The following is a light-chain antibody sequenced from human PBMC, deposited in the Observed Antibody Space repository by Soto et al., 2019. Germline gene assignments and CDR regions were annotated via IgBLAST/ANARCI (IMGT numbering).Light chain of an antibody. J-gene: IGLJ2*01. V-gene: IGLV2-14*01. CDR3: SSYRISDSHYVI. Sequence: QSALTQPASVSGSPGQSIIISCTGTSSDIGDYNYVSWYQQHPGRAPKLMIYYVTNRPSGVSYRFSGSKSGNTASLTISGLQPEDEADYYCSSYRISDSHYVIFGGGTKLTVL. CDR1: SSDIGDYNY. CDR2: YVT.